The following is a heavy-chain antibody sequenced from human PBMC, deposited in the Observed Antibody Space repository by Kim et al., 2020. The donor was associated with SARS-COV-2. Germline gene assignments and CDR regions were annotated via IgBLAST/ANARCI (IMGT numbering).Heavy chain of an antibody. CDR3: ARDYRNGWYFDL. V-gene: IGHV4-31*02. J-gene: IGHJ2*01. Sequence: YYNPSLKSRVTISVDTSKNQFSLKLSSVTAADTAVYYCARDYRNGWYFDLWGRGTLVTVSS. D-gene: IGHD2-8*01.